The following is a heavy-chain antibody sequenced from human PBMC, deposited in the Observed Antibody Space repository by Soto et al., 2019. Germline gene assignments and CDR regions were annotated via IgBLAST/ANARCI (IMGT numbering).Heavy chain of an antibody. Sequence: EVQVLESGGGLVQPGGSLRLSCAASGFTFSSFAMSWVRQLPGKGLEWVSGITPSGDATYYADSMRGRFTISRDNSKNTLYLQMDSLRAEDTAVYSCAKMVPRSGNNGSFDYFDYWGQGTLVTVSS. CDR1: GFTFSSFA. CDR3: AKMVPRSGNNGSFDYFDY. J-gene: IGHJ4*02. V-gene: IGHV3-23*01. D-gene: IGHD2-8*01. CDR2: ITPSGDAT.